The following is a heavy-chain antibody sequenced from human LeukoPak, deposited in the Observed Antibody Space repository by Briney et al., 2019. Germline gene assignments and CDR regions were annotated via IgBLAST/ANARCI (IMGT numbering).Heavy chain of an antibody. D-gene: IGHD6-25*01. J-gene: IGHJ6*03. Sequence: AGGSLRLSCAASGFTFSSYTMNWVRQPPGKGLEWVSNIGTSSTTIYYADSVKGRSTISRDNAKNSLYLQMNSLRADDTAVYYCARFAAGGSYYYYMDVWGKGTTVTVSS. CDR1: GFTFSSYT. CDR3: ARFAAGGSYYYYMDV. V-gene: IGHV3-48*01. CDR2: IGTSSTTI.